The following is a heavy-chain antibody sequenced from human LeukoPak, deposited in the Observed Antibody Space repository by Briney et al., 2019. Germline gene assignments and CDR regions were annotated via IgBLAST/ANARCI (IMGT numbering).Heavy chain of an antibody. CDR2: INHSGST. J-gene: IGHJ4*01. V-gene: IGHV4-34*01. Sequence: PSETLSLTCAVYGGSFSGYYWSWIRQPPGKGLEWIGEINHSGSTNYNPSLKSRVTISVDTSKNQFSLKLSSVTAADTAVYYCARDPRPRGWSLFDYWGQGTLVTVSS. CDR1: GGSFSGYY. D-gene: IGHD6-19*01. CDR3: ARDPRPRGWSLFDY.